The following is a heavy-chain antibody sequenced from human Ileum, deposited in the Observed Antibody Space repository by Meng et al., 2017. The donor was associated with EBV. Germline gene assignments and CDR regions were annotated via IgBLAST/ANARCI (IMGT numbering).Heavy chain of an antibody. CDR3: THRPMTSAYYYFDY. Sequence: QISLKESGPTLVRPXXXXPPXXIXSGFSLSISGVGVGWIRRPPGKALEWLALIYWDDDKRYSPSLKSRLTITKDTSKNQVVLTMTNMDPVDTATYYCTHRPMTSAYYYFDYWGQGTLVTVSS. V-gene: IGHV2-5*02. D-gene: IGHD3-22*01. CDR1: GFSLSISGVG. J-gene: IGHJ4*02. CDR2: IYWDDDK.